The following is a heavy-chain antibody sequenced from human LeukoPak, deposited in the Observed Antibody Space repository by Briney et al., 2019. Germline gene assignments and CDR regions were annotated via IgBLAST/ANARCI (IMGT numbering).Heavy chain of an antibody. CDR3: AKEGGGGLGELLAV. D-gene: IGHD3-10*01. V-gene: IGHV3-33*06. CDR1: GFTFSSYG. CDR2: ILYDGSNN. J-gene: IGHJ6*04. Sequence: PGRSLRLSWAASGFTFSSYGMHWGRQAPGKGLEWGAVILYDGSNNYYADSVRGGFTISRDNSKNTLYLKMNSLRAEDTAVYYCAKEGGGGLGELLAVGGKGTTVTVSS.